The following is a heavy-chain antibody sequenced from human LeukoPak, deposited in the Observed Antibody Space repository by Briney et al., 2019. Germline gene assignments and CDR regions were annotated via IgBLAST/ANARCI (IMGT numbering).Heavy chain of an antibody. CDR2: INPNSGGT. D-gene: IGHD3-10*01. V-gene: IGHV1-2*02. J-gene: IGHJ6*03. CDR1: GGTFSSYA. Sequence: ASVKVSCKASGGTFSSYAISWVRQAPGQGLEWMGWINPNSGGTNYAQKFQGRVTMTRDTSISTAYMELSRLRSDDTAVYYCARDGPEAMVRGVIRGYYYYYMDVWGKGTTVTVSS. CDR3: ARDGPEAMVRGVIRGYYYYYMDV.